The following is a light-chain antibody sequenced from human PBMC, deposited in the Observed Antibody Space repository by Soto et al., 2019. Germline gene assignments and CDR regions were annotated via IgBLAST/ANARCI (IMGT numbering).Light chain of an antibody. J-gene: IGLJ1*01. V-gene: IGLV2-8*01. Sequence: QSVLTQPPSASVSLGQSVTISCTGSGSDIGAYPYVSWYQQHAGKPPKLIIYEVNERPSGVPDRFSGSKTGTTASLTVSGLQSEDEADYFCSSFAGSNYYVFGSGTKV. CDR1: GSDIGAYPY. CDR2: EVN. CDR3: SSFAGSNYYV.